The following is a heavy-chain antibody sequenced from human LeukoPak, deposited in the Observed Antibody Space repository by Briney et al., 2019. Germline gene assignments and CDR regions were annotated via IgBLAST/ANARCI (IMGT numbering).Heavy chain of an antibody. Sequence: SETLSLTCTVSGGSISSYYWSWIRQPPGKGLEWIGYIYSSGSTNYNPSLKSRVTISVDTSKNQFSLKLSSVTAADTAVYYCARDHPGRLAAAGYFDYWGQGTLVTVSS. CDR3: ARDHPGRLAAAGYFDY. CDR1: GGSISSYY. V-gene: IGHV4-59*01. D-gene: IGHD6-13*01. J-gene: IGHJ4*02. CDR2: IYSSGST.